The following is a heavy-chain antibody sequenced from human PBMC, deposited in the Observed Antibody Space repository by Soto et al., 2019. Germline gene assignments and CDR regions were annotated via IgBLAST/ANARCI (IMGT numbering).Heavy chain of an antibody. CDR3: AADLAPAYDSNNWSDP. J-gene: IGHJ5*02. V-gene: IGHV3-30-3*01. CDR2: ISHDGNNK. CDR1: GVTFNRHP. Sequence: GGSLGLSCASSGVTFNRHPLHWVRQVPGKGLEWVAVISHDGNNKYYADSVKGRFTISRDTYMNMLYLQMHGLRTEDTAIYDCAADLAPAYDSNNWSDPWSQGPLVTVSS. D-gene: IGHD2-21*01.